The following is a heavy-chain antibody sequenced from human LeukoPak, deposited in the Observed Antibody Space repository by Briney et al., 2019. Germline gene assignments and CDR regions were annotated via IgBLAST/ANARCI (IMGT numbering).Heavy chain of an antibody. D-gene: IGHD5-24*01. CDR1: GASFSGFF. J-gene: IGHJ4*02. Sequence: SETLSLTCAVHGASFSGFFWSWIRQSPGEGLEFIGEISYEGSTNYKPSLSSRVTISVDTSKNQFSLKLSSVTAADTAVYYCAANRDGYKLPHYWGQGILVTVSS. CDR2: ISYEGST. CDR3: AANRDGYKLPHY. V-gene: IGHV4-34*01.